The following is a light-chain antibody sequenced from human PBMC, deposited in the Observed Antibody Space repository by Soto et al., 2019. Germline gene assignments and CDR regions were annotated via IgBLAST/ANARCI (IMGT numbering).Light chain of an antibody. J-gene: IGKJ2*03. CDR3: LHDAVFPYS. Sequence: AIQMTQSPSSLSASVGDTVTFTCRASQAIRNDLGWFQQRPGKPPKLLIYGISILQTGVPSRLSGIGSGIDFTLTISGMQPEDFATYYCLHDAVFPYSFGQGTRLDI. V-gene: IGKV1-6*01. CDR2: GIS. CDR1: QAIRND.